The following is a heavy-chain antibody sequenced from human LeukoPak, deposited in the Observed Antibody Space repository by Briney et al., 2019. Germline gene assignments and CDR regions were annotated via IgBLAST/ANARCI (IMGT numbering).Heavy chain of an antibody. CDR3: ARESRHSSSWAQVELSYYYYYMDV. V-gene: IGHV4-59*12. Sequence: SETLSLTCTVSGGSISSYYWSWIRQPPGKGLEWIGYIYYSGSTNYNPSLKSRVTISVDTSKNQFSLKLSSVTAADTAVYYCARESRHSSSWAQVELSYYYYYMDVWGKGTTVTISS. CDR2: IYYSGST. J-gene: IGHJ6*03. CDR1: GGSISSYY. D-gene: IGHD6-13*01.